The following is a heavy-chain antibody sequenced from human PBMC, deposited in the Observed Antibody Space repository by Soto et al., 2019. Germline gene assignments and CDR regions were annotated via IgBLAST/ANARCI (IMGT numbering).Heavy chain of an antibody. CDR3: GTGSSWWDS. J-gene: IGHJ5*01. CDR2: IFSGGRN. CDR1: GGSISSIY. V-gene: IGHV4-4*07. Sequence: SETLSLTCTVSGGSISSIYWSCVRQPAGRGREWIGCIFSGGRNTYNPSLKSRVTMSGDTPTNQLSLRLVSATAADTAMYYCGTGSSWWDSWGQGTLVTVSS. D-gene: IGHD6-13*01.